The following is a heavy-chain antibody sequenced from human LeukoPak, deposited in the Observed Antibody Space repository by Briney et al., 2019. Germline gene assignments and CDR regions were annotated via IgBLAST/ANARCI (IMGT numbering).Heavy chain of an antibody. J-gene: IGHJ4*02. Sequence: SETLSLTCTVPGGSISSYYWSWIRQPPGKGLEWIGYIYYSGSTNYNPSLKSRVTISVDTSKNQFSLKLSSVTAADTAVYYCAREYCSGGSCFPLRWGQGTLVTVSS. CDR3: AREYCSGGSCFPLR. CDR2: IYYSGST. V-gene: IGHV4-59*01. CDR1: GGSISSYY. D-gene: IGHD2-15*01.